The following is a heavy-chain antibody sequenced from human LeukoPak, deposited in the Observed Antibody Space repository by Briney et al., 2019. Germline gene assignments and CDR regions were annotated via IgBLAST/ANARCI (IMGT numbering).Heavy chain of an antibody. D-gene: IGHD6-19*01. CDR2: IYDSGST. V-gene: IGHV4-59*01. CDR3: ARETRLMGYSSGLGFNY. CDR1: GGSISSWY. J-gene: IGHJ4*02. Sequence: TSETLSLTCTVSGGSISSWYWSWIRQPPGKGLEWVGHIYDSGSTNYNPSLKSRVTISVDTSKNQFSLKLSSVTAADTAVYYCARETRLMGYSSGLGFNYWGQGTLVTVSS.